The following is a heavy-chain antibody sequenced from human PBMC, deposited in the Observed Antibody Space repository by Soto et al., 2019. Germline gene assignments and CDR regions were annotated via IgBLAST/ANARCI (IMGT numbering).Heavy chain of an antibody. CDR1: GGTFSSYA. V-gene: IGHV1-69*13. J-gene: IGHJ6*02. D-gene: IGHD6-13*01. CDR3: ARAGYSSSRYVRGNDYYYYGMDV. CDR2: IIPIFGTA. Sequence: SVKVSCKASGGTFSSYAISWVRQAPGQGLEWMGGIIPIFGTANYAQKFQGRVTITADESTSTAYMELSSLRSEDTAVYYCARAGYSSSRYVRGNDYYYYGMDVWGQGTTVTVSS.